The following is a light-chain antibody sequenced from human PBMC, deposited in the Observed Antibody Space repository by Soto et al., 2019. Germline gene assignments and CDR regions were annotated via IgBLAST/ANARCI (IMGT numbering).Light chain of an antibody. CDR2: AAS. CDR1: ESVYRY. CDR3: QQSYRTPLT. Sequence: DIQMTQSPSSLSASVGDRVTITCRASESVYRYLNWYQQIPGRAPNLLIYAASNLHSGVPSRFSGSGSGTDFTLTIANLQPEDFATYYCQQSYRTPLTFGGGTKVEI. V-gene: IGKV1-39*01. J-gene: IGKJ4*01.